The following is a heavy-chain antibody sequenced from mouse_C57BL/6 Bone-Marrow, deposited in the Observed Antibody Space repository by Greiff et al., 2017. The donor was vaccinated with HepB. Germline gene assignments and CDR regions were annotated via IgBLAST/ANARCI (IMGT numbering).Heavy chain of an antibody. D-gene: IGHD1-1*01. J-gene: IGHJ4*01. CDR3: ARSFYGYAMDY. CDR2: IYPSDSET. CDR1: GYTFTSYW. Sequence: QVQLQQSGAELVRPGSSVKLSCKASGYTFTSYWMHWVKQRPIQGLEWIGNIYPSDSETHYNQKFKDKATLTVDKSSSTAYMQLSSLTSEDSAVYYCARSFYGYAMDYWGQGTSVTVSS. V-gene: IGHV1-52*01.